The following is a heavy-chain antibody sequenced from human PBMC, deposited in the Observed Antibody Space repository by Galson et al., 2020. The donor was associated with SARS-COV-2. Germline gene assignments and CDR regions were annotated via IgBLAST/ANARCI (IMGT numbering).Heavy chain of an antibody. V-gene: IGHV3-72*01. CDR3: ARALVVTAEYYFDY. J-gene: IGHJ4*02. CDR2: TRNKANSYTT. CDR1: GFTFSDHY. D-gene: IGHD2-21*02. Sequence: QAGGSLRLSCAASGFTFSDHYIDWVRQAPGKGLEWVGRTRNKANSYTTEYAASVKGRFTISRDDSKNFMYLQMNSLKTEDTAVYYCARALVVTAEYYFDYWGQGTLVTVSS.